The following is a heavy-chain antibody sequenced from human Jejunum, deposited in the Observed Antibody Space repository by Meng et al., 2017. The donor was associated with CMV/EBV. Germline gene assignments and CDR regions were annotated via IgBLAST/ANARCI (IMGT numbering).Heavy chain of an antibody. CDR1: GGSFNGYS. D-gene: IGHD1-1*01. CDR3: ARGNQLVSDS. Sequence: LPCAVYGGSFNGYSWTWIRPPPGKGLEWIGEINHSGGTDYNPSLKNLVTISVDTSKNQFSLKLSSVTAADTAVYYCARGNQLVSDSWGQGTLVTVSS. CDR2: INHSGGT. V-gene: IGHV4-34*01. J-gene: IGHJ4*02.